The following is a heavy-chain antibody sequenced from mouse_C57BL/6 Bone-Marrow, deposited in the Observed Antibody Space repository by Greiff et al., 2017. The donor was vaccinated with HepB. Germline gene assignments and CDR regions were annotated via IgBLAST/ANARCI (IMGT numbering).Heavy chain of an antibody. CDR3: VRDGDLLLRGYAMDY. V-gene: IGHV10-3*01. J-gene: IGHJ4*01. Sequence: DVMLVESGGGLVQPKGSLKLSCAASGFTFNTYAMHWVRQAPGKGLEWVARIRSKSSNYATYYADSVKDRFTISRDDSQSMLYLQMNNLKTEDTAMYYCVRDGDLLLRGYAMDYWGQGTSVTVSS. CDR1: GFTFNTYA. CDR2: IRSKSSNYAT. D-gene: IGHD1-1*01.